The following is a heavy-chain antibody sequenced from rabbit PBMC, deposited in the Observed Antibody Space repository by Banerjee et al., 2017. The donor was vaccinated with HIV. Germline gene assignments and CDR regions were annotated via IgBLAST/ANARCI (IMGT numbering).Heavy chain of an antibody. D-gene: IGHD8-1*01. CDR1: GFDFSGYYM. CDR3: ARGLGGAAGNGYGL. J-gene: IGHJ3*01. V-gene: IGHV1S45*01. Sequence: QEQLKETGGGLVQPGGSLTLSCKASGFDFSGYYMSWVRQAPGKGLEWIGIIYTTANGNTYYASWAKGRFTISKTSSTTVTLQMTSLTAADTATYFCARGLGGAAGNGYGLWGQGTLVTVS. CDR2: IYTTANGNT.